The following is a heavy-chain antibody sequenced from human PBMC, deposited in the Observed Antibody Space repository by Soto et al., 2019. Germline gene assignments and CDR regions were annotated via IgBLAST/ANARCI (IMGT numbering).Heavy chain of an antibody. D-gene: IGHD2-2*01. Sequence: QIQLVQSGTEVKKPGASVKVSCKASGYIFTNYGITWVRQAPGQGLEWMGWISPHNGKTSYAQRVQDRVTMTTDTSTSTAYMELRRLRSDDTAMYYCARRPSADWFDPWGQGTLVTVSS. CDR3: ARRPSADWFDP. CDR2: ISPHNGKT. J-gene: IGHJ5*02. CDR1: GYIFTNYG. V-gene: IGHV1-18*01.